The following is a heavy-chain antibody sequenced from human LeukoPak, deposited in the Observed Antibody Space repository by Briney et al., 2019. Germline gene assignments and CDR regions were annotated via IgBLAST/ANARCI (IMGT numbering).Heavy chain of an antibody. CDR1: GFTFSSYA. Sequence: GGSLRLSCTASGFTFSSYAMSWVRQAPGKGLEWVSAISGSGGSTYYADSVKGWFTISRDNSKNTLYLQMNSLRVEDTAVYYCAKRVLGVPAGWGQGTLVTVSS. V-gene: IGHV3-23*01. D-gene: IGHD2-2*01. CDR2: ISGSGGST. CDR3: AKRVLGVPAG. J-gene: IGHJ4*02.